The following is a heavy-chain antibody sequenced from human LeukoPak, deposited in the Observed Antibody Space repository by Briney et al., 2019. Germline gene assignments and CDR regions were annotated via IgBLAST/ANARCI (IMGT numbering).Heavy chain of an antibody. CDR3: ARGQRPDYYDSSGYYKR. CDR2: INHSGST. V-gene: IGHV4-34*01. Sequence: SETLSLTCTVSGGSMSNYYWSWIRQPPGKGLEWIGEINHSGSTNYNPSLKSRVTISVDTSKNQFSLKLSSVTAADTAVYYCARGQRPDYYDSSGYYKRWGQGTLVTVSS. CDR1: GGSMSNYY. J-gene: IGHJ4*02. D-gene: IGHD3-22*01.